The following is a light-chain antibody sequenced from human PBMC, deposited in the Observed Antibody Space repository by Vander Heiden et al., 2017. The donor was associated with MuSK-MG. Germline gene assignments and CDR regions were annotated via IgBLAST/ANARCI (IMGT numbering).Light chain of an antibody. J-gene: IGKJ1*01. CDR2: KAS. V-gene: IGKV1-5*03. CDR3: QQYNSYSRT. CDR1: QSISSW. Sequence: DIQMTPSPSTLSASVGDRVTITCRASQSISSWLAWYQQKPGKAPKLLIYKASSLESGVPSRFSGSGSGTEFTLTISSLQPDDFATYYCQQYNSYSRTFGQGTKVEIK.